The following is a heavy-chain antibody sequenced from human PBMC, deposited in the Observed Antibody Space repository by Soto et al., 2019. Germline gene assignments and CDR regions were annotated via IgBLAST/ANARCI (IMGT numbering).Heavy chain of an antibody. CDR2: INSDGSST. J-gene: IGHJ6*02. D-gene: IGHD2-2*01. CDR1: GFTFSSYW. CDR3: ARNPGYCSSTSCPNDYYYYGMDV. Sequence: GGSLRLSCAASGFTFSSYWMHWVRQAPGKGLVWVSRINSDGSSTSYADSVKGRFTISRDNAKNTLYLQMNSLRAEDTAVYYCARNPGYCSSTSCPNDYYYYGMDVWGQGTTVTVSS. V-gene: IGHV3-74*01.